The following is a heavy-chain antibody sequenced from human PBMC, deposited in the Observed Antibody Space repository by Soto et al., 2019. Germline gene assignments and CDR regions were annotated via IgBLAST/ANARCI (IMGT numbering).Heavy chain of an antibody. V-gene: IGHV3-73*01. CDR1: GFTFSGSA. Sequence: GGSLRLSCAASGFTFSGSAMHWVRQASGKGLEWVGRIRSKANSYATAYAASVKGRFTISRDDSKNTAYLQMNSLKTEATAVYYCTRTYYYDSSGYYYFDYWGQGTLVTVSS. D-gene: IGHD3-22*01. CDR3: TRTYYYDSSGYYYFDY. CDR2: IRSKANSYAT. J-gene: IGHJ4*02.